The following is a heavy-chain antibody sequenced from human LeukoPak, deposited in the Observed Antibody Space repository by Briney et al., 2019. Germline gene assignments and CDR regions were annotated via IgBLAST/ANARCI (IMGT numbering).Heavy chain of an antibody. CDR2: ISYDGSNK. CDR3: EKGLRGYSFGEH. J-gene: IGHJ1*01. CDR1: GFIFSNYG. Sequence: PGGSLRLSCAASGFIFSNYGMHWVRQAPGKGLEWVAVISYDGSNKFYRDSVKGRFTISRDNSKNMLYLQMNSLRAEDTAVYYCEKGLRGYSFGEHWGQGILVTVSS. V-gene: IGHV3-30*18. D-gene: IGHD5-18*01.